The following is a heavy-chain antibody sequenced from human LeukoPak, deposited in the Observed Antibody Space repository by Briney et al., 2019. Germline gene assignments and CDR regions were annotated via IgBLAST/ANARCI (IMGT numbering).Heavy chain of an antibody. V-gene: IGHV3-23*01. D-gene: IGHD5-24*01. CDR1: GVTFRSYA. Sequence: GGSLRLSCAVSGVTFRSYAMSWGGQAPGKGVEGGSAISGSGGRRDYADSGKGPFTISRDNSKNTLYLQMNSLRAEDTAVYYCAGWLQSNAFDIWGQGTMVTVSS. CDR2: ISGSGGRR. J-gene: IGHJ3*02. CDR3: AGWLQSNAFDI.